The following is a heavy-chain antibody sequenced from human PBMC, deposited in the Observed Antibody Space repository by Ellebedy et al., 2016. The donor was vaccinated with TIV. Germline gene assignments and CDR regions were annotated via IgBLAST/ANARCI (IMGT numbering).Heavy chain of an antibody. CDR1: GGSISSGGYY. D-gene: IGHD1-26*01. CDR2: IYYSGST. V-gene: IGHV4-31*03. J-gene: IGHJ4*02. CDR3: ARVSRVSHQVGY. Sequence: SETLSLSXTVSGGSISSGGYYWSWIRQHPGKGLEWIGYIYYSGSTYYNPSLKSRVTISVDTSKNQFSLKLSSVTAADTAVYYCARVSRVSHQVGYWGQGTLVTVSS.